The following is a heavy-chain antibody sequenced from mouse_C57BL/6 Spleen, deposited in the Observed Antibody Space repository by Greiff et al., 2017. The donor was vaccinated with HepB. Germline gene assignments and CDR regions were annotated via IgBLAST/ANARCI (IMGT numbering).Heavy chain of an antibody. CDR1: GYSFTSYY. Sequence: QVHVKQSGPELVKPGASVKISCKASGYSFTSYYIHWVKQRPGQGLEWIGWIYPGSGNTKYNEKFKGKATLTADTSSSTAYMQLSSLTSEDSAVYYCARSVITTVAPWFAYWGQGTLVTVSA. D-gene: IGHD1-1*01. CDR3: ARSVITTVAPWFAY. J-gene: IGHJ3*01. CDR2: IYPGSGNT. V-gene: IGHV1-66*01.